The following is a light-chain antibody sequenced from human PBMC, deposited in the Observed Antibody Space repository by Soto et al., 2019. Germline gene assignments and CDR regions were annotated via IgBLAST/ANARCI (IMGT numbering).Light chain of an antibody. J-gene: IGKJ5*01. Sequence: EIVMTQSPATLSVSPGERATLSCRASQSVSSNLAWYQQKPGQAPRLLIYGASTRATGIPARFSGSGSGTDFPLPIRSLQPEYFEFYPGQKNKNWPPTPFGQGTRREIK. CDR3: QKNKNWPPTP. V-gene: IGKV3-15*01. CDR2: GAS. CDR1: QSVSSN.